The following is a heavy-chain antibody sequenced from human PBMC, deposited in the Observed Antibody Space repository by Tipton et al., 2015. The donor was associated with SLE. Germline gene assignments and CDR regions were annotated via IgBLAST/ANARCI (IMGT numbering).Heavy chain of an antibody. J-gene: IGHJ4*02. CDR1: GDSISRSNYY. CDR3: ARGGTYHDSSGNIDY. Sequence: LVKPSETLSLTCTVSGDSISRSNYYWGWIRQPPGKGLEWIGSIFYRGSTHYNPSLKSRVTISLDTSKNQFSLKLSSVTAADTAVYYCARGGTYHDSSGNIDYWGQGTLVTASS. D-gene: IGHD3-22*01. V-gene: IGHV4-39*07. CDR2: IFYRGST.